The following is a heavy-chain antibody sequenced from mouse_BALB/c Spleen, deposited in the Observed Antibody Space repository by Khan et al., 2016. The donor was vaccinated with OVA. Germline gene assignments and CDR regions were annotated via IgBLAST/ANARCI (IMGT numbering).Heavy chain of an antibody. V-gene: IGHV1S56*01. J-gene: IGHJ3*01. CDR1: GYTFTSYY. CDR2: IYPGNANT. D-gene: IGHD2-1*01. Sequence: QVQLKQSGPELVKPGASVRISCKASGYTFTSYYIYWVKQRPGQGLEWIGWIYPGNANTNYNEKFKGKATLTADKSSSTAYMQLSSLTSEDSAVYFCAREGYYGNSRAWIAYWGQGTLVTVSA. CDR3: AREGYYGNSRAWIAY.